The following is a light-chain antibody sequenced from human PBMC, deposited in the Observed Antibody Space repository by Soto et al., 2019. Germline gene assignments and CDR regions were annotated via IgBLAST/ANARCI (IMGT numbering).Light chain of an antibody. J-gene: IGKJ5*01. Sequence: DIQMTQSPSSLSATVGDRVTITCRSSQRISTFLNWFQQKPGKAPQLLLYSASNLHSGVPSRFSGSGSGTDFTLTISSLQPEDFAIYYCQQSYSTPITFGQGTRLEIK. CDR3: QQSYSTPIT. CDR2: SAS. CDR1: QRISTF. V-gene: IGKV1-39*01.